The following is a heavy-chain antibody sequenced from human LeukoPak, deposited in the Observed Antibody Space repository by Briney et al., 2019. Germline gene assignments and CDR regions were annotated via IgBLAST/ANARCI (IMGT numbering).Heavy chain of an antibody. J-gene: IGHJ6*03. Sequence: SETLSLTCAVSGASISSHYWSWIRQPPGKGLEWIGYTSGSISDNPSLKSRVAVSVDPSLNQVSLSLTPVTAADTAVYYCARVLAIFGLDTTDFYMDVWGKGTTVTVSS. CDR2: TSGSI. CDR1: GASISSHY. D-gene: IGHD3/OR15-3a*01. CDR3: ARVLAIFGLDTTDFYMDV. V-gene: IGHV4-59*11.